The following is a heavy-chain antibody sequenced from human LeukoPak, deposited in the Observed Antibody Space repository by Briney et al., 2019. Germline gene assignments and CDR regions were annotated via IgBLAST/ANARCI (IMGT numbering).Heavy chain of an antibody. D-gene: IGHD3-3*01. J-gene: IGHJ6*02. CDR1: GFTFSSYS. CDR2: ISSSSSTI. Sequence: GGSLRLSCAASGFTFSSYSMNWVRQAPGKGLEWVSYISSSSSTIYYADSVKGRFTISRDNAKNSLYLQMNSLRAEDTAVYYCARAILRYYDFWSGYYEGYYYYYGMDVWGQGTTVTVSS. V-gene: IGHV3-48*01. CDR3: ARAILRYYDFWSGYYEGYYYYYGMDV.